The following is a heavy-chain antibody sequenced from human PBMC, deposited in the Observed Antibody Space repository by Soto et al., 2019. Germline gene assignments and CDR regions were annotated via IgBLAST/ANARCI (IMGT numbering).Heavy chain of an antibody. CDR1: GYAFSSHW. V-gene: IGHV5-10-1*04. CDR3: ARLNSGVVTSVSWFDP. J-gene: IGHJ5*02. CDR2: IYLVDSQT. Sequence: GESLKISCQGSGYAFSSHWITWVRLMPGKGLEWIGNIYLVDSQTQYSPSFQGQVTLSSDTFINTSFLQWATLRASDTAIYYCARLNSGVVTSVSWFDPWGPGTPVTLSS. D-gene: IGHD3-3*01.